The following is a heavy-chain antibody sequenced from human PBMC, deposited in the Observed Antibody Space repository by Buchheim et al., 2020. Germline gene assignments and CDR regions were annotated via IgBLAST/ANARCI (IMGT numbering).Heavy chain of an antibody. CDR3: ARSTVFGTLL. Sequence: EVQLLESGGGLVHPGGSLRLSCAASGFTFSSYEMNWVRQAPGKGLEWVSYISDSSGSIYYADSVKGRFTISRDSAKNSLYLRMNSLRAEDTAVYYCARSTVFGTLLWGQGTL. V-gene: IGHV3-48*03. J-gene: IGHJ4*02. CDR1: GFTFSSYE. D-gene: IGHD3-3*01. CDR2: ISDSSGSI.